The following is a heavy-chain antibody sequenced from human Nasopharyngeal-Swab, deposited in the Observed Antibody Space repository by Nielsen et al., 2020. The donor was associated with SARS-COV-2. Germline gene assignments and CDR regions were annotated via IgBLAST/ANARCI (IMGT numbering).Heavy chain of an antibody. CDR3: ARLAARDILFDS. Sequence: WIRQPPGKGLEWVSFISNSASSIYYADSVKGRLTVSRDNAKNSLYLQMNSLRAEDTALYYCARLAARDILFDSWGQGTLVTVSS. V-gene: IGHV3-48*03. CDR2: ISNSASSI. J-gene: IGHJ4*02. D-gene: IGHD2-15*01.